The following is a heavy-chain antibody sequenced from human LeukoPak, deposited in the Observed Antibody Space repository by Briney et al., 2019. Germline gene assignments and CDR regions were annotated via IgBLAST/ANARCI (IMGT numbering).Heavy chain of an antibody. CDR3: AKGRSGWYEGLDY. CDR1: GFTFITYA. V-gene: IGHV3-23*01. CDR2: ISHGGDSE. Sequence: GSLRLSFTASGFTFITYAMTWVRQAPGKGLEWVSVISHGGDSECYAASVKGRFTISRDNSKSTLFLQMNSLRADDTAIYYCAKGRSGWYEGLDYWGQGILVTVSS. D-gene: IGHD6-19*01. J-gene: IGHJ4*02.